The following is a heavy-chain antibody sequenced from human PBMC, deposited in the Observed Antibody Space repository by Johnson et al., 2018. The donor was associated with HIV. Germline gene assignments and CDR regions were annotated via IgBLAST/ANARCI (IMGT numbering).Heavy chain of an antibody. D-gene: IGHD6-13*01. CDR3: AREHYSSSWYGAFDM. V-gene: IGHV3-20*04. CDR2: INWNGGST. J-gene: IGHJ3*02. CDR1: GFTFDDYG. Sequence: VHLVESGGGVVQPGRSLRLSCAASGFTFDDYGMSWVRKVTGKGLEWVSGINWNGGSTGYADSVKGRFTISRDNAKNSLYLQMNSLRAEDTALYYCAREHYSSSWYGAFDMWGQGTMVTVSP.